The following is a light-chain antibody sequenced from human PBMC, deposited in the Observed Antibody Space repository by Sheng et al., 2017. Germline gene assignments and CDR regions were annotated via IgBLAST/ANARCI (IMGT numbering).Light chain of an antibody. Sequence: DIVMTQYPDSLAVSLGERATIHCKSSQRLSYSSGDKKSLAWYQHKPGQSPKLLIYWASTRQSGVPDRFNGSASGTDFSLTISSLQAEDVASYYCHQYYSPPYTFGGGTEVGD. V-gene: IGKV4-1*01. CDR1: QRLSYSSGDKKS. J-gene: IGKJ4*01. CDR3: HQYYSPPYT. CDR2: WAS.